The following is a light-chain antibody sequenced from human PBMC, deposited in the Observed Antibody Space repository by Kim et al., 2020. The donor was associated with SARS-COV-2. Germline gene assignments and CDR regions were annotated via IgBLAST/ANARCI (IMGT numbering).Light chain of an antibody. CDR1: QSINNW. CDR2: KTY. CDR3: QQYDNWYT. J-gene: IGKJ2*01. V-gene: IGKV1-5*03. Sequence: LSASVGDRVTITCRASQSINNWLAWYQQKPGKAPKLLIYKTYSLESGVPSRFSGSGSGTEFTLTISSLQPDDFATYHCQQYDNWYTFGQGTKLEI.